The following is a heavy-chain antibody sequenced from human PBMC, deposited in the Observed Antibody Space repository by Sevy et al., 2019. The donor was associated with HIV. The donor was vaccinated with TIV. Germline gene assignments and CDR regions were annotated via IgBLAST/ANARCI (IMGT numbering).Heavy chain of an antibody. CDR1: AFTVSSNY. Sequence: GGSLRLSCAASAFTVSSNYMSWVRQAPGKGLEWVSAVSGTGGSTFYADSVKGRFTISRDNSKNTLFLQMNSLRAEDTATYYCAKEDVAVAGVFDYWGQGALVTVSS. D-gene: IGHD6-19*01. CDR2: VSGTGGST. CDR3: AKEDVAVAGVFDY. J-gene: IGHJ4*02. V-gene: IGHV3-23*01.